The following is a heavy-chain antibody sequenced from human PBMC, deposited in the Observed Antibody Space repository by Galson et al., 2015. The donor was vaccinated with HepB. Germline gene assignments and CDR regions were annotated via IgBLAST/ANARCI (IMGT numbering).Heavy chain of an antibody. CDR3: AKDHGRYCSSTSCPLYYYYYYMDV. Sequence: SLRLSCAASGFTFSSYGMHWVRQAPGKGLEWVAVISYDGSNKYYADSVKGRFTISRDNSKNTLYLQMNSLRAEDTAVYYCAKDHGRYCSSTSCPLYYYYYYMDVWGKGTTVTASS. CDR1: GFTFSSYG. CDR2: ISYDGSNK. V-gene: IGHV3-30*18. D-gene: IGHD2-2*01. J-gene: IGHJ6*03.